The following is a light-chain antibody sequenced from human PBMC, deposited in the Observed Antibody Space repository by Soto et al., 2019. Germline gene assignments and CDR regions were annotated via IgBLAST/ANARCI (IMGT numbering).Light chain of an antibody. CDR3: QQYNSYSWA. V-gene: IGKV1-5*03. Sequence: DNQMTQSPSTLSASVGDRVTITCRASQSISTWLAWYQQRAGKAPKLLIYKASNLESGVPSRFSGSGSGTDFTLTISSLQPDDFATYYCQQYNSYSWAFGQGTKV. J-gene: IGKJ1*01. CDR1: QSISTW. CDR2: KAS.